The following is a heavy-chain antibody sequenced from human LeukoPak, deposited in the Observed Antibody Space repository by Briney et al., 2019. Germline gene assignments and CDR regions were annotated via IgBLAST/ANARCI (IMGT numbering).Heavy chain of an antibody. V-gene: IGHV3-33*01. CDR2: IWYDGSNK. CDR1: GFTFSSYG. CDR3: ARGSASGSYSPVDY. Sequence: GGSLRLSCTASGFTFSSYGMHWVRQAPGKGLEWVAVIWYDGSNKYYADSVKGRFTISRDNSKNTLYLQMNSLRAEDTAVYYCARGSASGSYSPVDYWGQGTLVTVSS. D-gene: IGHD1-26*01. J-gene: IGHJ4*02.